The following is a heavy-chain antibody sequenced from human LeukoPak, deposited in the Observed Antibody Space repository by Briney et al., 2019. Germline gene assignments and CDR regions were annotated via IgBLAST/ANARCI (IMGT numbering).Heavy chain of an antibody. CDR1: GFTFSSYA. V-gene: IGHV3-23*01. D-gene: IGHD1-1*01. CDR2: ISGSGGST. CDR3: ARWTNFHAFDI. Sequence: GGSLRLACAASGFTFSSYAMSWVRQAPRKGLEWVSAISGSGGSTYYADSVKGRFTISRDNSKNTLYLQMNSLRAEDTAVYYCARWTNFHAFDIWGQGTLVTVSS. J-gene: IGHJ3*02.